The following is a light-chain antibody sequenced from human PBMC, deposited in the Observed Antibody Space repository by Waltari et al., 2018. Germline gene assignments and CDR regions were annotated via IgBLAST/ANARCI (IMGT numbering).Light chain of an antibody. J-gene: IGLJ1*01. CDR3: ASWDDSHYV. CDR1: SSNLGSNY. CDR2: RNN. V-gene: IGLV1-47*01. Sequence: QSVLTQPPSASETPGQRVIISCSGSSSNLGSNYLYWYQQLPGTAPKPLIYRNNQRPSGVPDRFSASKSGTSASLAISGLRSEDEAVYYCASWDDSHYVFGTGTQVTVL.